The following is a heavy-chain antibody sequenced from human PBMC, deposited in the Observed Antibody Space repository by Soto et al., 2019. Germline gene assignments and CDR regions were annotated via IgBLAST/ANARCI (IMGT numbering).Heavy chain of an antibody. V-gene: IGHV3-21*01. D-gene: IGHD6-13*01. J-gene: IGHJ5*02. CDR1: GFTFSSYS. Sequence: GGSLRLSCAASGFTFSSYSMNWVRQAPGKGLEWVSSISSSSSYIYYADSVKGRFTISRDNAKNSLYLQMNSLRAEDTAVYYCARDRTSSSWNNWFDPWGQGTLVTVS. CDR3: ARDRTSSSWNNWFDP. CDR2: ISSSSSYI.